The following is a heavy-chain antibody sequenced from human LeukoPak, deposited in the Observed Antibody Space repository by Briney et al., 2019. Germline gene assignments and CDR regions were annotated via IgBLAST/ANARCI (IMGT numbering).Heavy chain of an antibody. V-gene: IGHV4-39*07. J-gene: IGHJ6*03. CDR1: GGSISSSSYF. CDR2: IYYSGST. CDR3: ARTRYDYYDSSGEVSYYMDV. D-gene: IGHD3-22*01. Sequence: SETLSLTCTVSGGSISSSSYFWAWIRQPPGKGLEWIGSIYYSGSTYYNPSLNSRVTISVDTSKNQFSLKLSSVTAADTAVYYCARTRYDYYDSSGEVSYYMDVWGKGTTVTISS.